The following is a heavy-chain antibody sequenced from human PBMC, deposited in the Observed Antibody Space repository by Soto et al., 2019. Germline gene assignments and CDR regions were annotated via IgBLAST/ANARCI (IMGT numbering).Heavy chain of an antibody. CDR3: ARDLVYNWNPFGMDV. CDR1: GFTFSIYS. Sequence: GSLRLSCAASGFTFSIYSMNWVRQAPGKGLEWVSYISSSSSTIYHADSVKGRFTISRDNAKNSLYLQMNSLRDEDTAVYYCARDLVYNWNPFGMDVWGQGTTVTVSS. CDR2: ISSSSSTI. V-gene: IGHV3-48*02. D-gene: IGHD1-20*01. J-gene: IGHJ6*02.